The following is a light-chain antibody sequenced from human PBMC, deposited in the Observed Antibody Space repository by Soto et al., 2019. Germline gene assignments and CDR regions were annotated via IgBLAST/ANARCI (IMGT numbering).Light chain of an antibody. CDR1: QSVSSN. V-gene: IGKV3D-15*01. J-gene: IGKJ1*01. CDR2: GVY. Sequence: EIVMTQSPTILSVSPGERATLSCRASQSVSSNLAGYQQKPGQAPRLLIYGVYNRAPGIPARFSGSGSGTEFTLTISSLQSDDFAVYCCKQDHSWSPRRFGQGTEVEIK. CDR3: KQDHSWSPRR.